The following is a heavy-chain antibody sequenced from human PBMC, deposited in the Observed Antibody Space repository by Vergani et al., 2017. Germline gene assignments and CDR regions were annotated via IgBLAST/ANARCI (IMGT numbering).Heavy chain of an antibody. Sequence: QVQLVQSGAEVKKPGSSVKVSCKASGGTFSSYAISWVRQAPGQGLEWMGGIIPIFGTANYAQKFLGRVTITADESTSTAYMELSSLRSEDTAVYYCAISSGHCSSTSCYRSGIADPRWAFDIWGQGTMVTVSS. CDR3: AISSGHCSSTSCYRSGIADPRWAFDI. CDR2: IIPIFGTA. CDR1: GGTFSSYA. D-gene: IGHD2-2*01. V-gene: IGHV1-69*01. J-gene: IGHJ3*02.